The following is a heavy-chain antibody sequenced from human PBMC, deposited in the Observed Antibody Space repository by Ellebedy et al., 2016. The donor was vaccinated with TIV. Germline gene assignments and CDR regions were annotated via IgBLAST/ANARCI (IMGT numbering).Heavy chain of an antibody. D-gene: IGHD2-15*01. J-gene: IGHJ4*02. CDR2: ISGSGDTT. CDR3: AYCSSASCSSGAHFDD. CDR1: GFSFNIYA. Sequence: GESLKISXADSGFSFNIYAMSWVRQAPGKGLEWVSIISGSGDTTYYADSVKGRFTISRDNSKNTLFLQMNSLRAEDTGIYYCAYCSSASCSSGAHFDDWGQGTLVTVSS. V-gene: IGHV3-23*01.